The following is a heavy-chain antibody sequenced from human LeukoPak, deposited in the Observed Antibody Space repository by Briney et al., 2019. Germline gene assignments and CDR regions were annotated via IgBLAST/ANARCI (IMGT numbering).Heavy chain of an antibody. CDR3: AREDGYKDFQH. CDR2: ISSTGNNI. Sequence: GGSLRLSCAASGFTFMTYSMNWVRQAPGKGPEWVSYISSTGNNIYHAESVKGRFTISRDNGKNSLYLQMNSLRAEDTAVYYCAREDGYKDFQHWGQGTLVTVSS. CDR1: GFTFMTYS. J-gene: IGHJ1*01. V-gene: IGHV3-48*01. D-gene: IGHD5-24*01.